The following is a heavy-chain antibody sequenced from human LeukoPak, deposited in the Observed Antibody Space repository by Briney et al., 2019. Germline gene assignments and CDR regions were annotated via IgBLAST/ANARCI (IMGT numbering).Heavy chain of an antibody. V-gene: IGHV3-7*01. CDR3: AKDIVGGGDDY. CDR2: IQEDGKKE. CDR1: GFTFTKFW. Sequence: GGSLRLSCEASGFTFTKFWMSWVRQAPGKGLERVANIQEDGKKENYVDSVRGRFTISRDNAKNSIYLQMNSLRVEDTAVYYCAKDIVGGGDDYWGQGTLVIVSS. J-gene: IGHJ4*02. D-gene: IGHD2-21*02.